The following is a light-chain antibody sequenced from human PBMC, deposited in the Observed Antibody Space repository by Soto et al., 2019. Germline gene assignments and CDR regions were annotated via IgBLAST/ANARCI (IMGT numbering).Light chain of an antibody. CDR2: EVS. CDR3: SSYAGNSYV. Sequence: QSARTQPPSASGSPGQSVTISWTGTSSDVGGYNYVSWYQQHPGKAPKLMIYEVSRRPSGVPDRFSGSKSGNTASLTVSGLQAEDEADYYCSSYAGNSYVFGTGTKLTVL. J-gene: IGLJ1*01. V-gene: IGLV2-8*01. CDR1: SSDVGGYNY.